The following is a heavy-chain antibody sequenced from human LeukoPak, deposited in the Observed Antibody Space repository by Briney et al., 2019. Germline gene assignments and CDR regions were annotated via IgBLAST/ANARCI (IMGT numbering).Heavy chain of an antibody. Sequence: GASVKVSCKASGYTFTGYYMHWVRQAPGQGLEWMGWINPNSGGTNYAQKFQGRVTMTRDTSISTAYMELSRLRSDDTAVYYCARVTRVAATFWFDPWGQGTLVTVSS. V-gene: IGHV1-2*02. CDR2: INPNSGGT. D-gene: IGHD2-15*01. J-gene: IGHJ5*02. CDR3: ARVTRVAATFWFDP. CDR1: GYTFTGYY.